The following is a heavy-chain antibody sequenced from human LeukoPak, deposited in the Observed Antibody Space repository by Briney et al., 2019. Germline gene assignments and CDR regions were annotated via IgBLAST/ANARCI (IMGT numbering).Heavy chain of an antibody. V-gene: IGHV1-2*02. CDR3: ARSVAAREYYYYYYMDV. J-gene: IGHJ6*03. CDR1: GYTFTSYA. CDR2: ISPNSGGT. D-gene: IGHD6-6*01. Sequence: ASVKVSCKASGYTFTSYAMHWVRQAPGQGLEWMGWISPNSGGTNYAQKFQGRVTMTRDTSISTAYMELSRLRSDDTAVYYCARSVAAREYYYYYYMDVWGKGTTVTVSS.